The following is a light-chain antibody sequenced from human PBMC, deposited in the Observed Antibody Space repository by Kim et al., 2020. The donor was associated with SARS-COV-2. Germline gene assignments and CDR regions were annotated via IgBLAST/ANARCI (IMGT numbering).Light chain of an antibody. CDR2: ATS. Sequence: DIQMTQSPSSLSASVGDRVTITCRASQSISSYLNWYQQKPGKAPKLLIYATSSLQSGVPSRFSGSGSGTDFTLTISSLQPEDFAVYYCQQYGSSPPEYTFGQGTKLEI. CDR1: QSISSY. J-gene: IGKJ2*01. CDR3: QQYGSSPPEYT. V-gene: IGKV1-39*01.